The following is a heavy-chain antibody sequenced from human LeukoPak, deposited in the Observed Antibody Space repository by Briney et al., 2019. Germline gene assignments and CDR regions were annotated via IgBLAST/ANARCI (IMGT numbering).Heavy chain of an antibody. J-gene: IGHJ5*02. Sequence: RASETLSLTCAVYGGSFSGYYWSWIRQPPGKGLEWIGEIITSGSTNYNPSLKSRVTISVETSKNQFSLKLSSVTAADTAVYYCATAAGYWFDPWGQGTLVTVSS. D-gene: IGHD6-13*01. CDR1: GGSFSGYY. CDR2: IITSGST. V-gene: IGHV4-34*12. CDR3: ATAAGYWFDP.